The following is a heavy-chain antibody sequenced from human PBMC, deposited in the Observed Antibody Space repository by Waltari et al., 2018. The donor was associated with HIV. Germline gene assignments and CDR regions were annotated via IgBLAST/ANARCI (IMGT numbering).Heavy chain of an antibody. J-gene: IGHJ4*02. V-gene: IGHV3-13*01. Sequence: EVQLVESGGGLVQPGGSLRLSCAASGFTFSSYDLTWVRQATGKGLEWVSAIGTAGDTYYPGAVKGRFTISRENAKNSLYLQMNSLRAGDTAVYYCARGGSSGRFDYWGQGTLVTVSS. CDR2: IGTAGDT. CDR1: GFTFSSYD. CDR3: ARGGSSGRFDY. D-gene: IGHD6-19*01.